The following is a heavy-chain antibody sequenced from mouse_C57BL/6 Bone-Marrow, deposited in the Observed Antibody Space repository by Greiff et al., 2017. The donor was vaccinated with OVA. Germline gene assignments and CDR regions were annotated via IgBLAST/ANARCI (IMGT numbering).Heavy chain of an antibody. D-gene: IGHD1-1*01. CDR1: GYTFTDYY. J-gene: IGHJ1*03. Sequence: VQVVESGAELVRPGASVKLSCKASGYTFTDYYINWVKQRPGQGLEWIARIYPGSGNTYYNEKFKGKATLTAEKSSSTAYMQLSSLTSEDSAVYFCARGDYGSSYDWYFDVWGTGTTVTVSS. CDR2: IYPGSGNT. V-gene: IGHV1-76*01. CDR3: ARGDYGSSYDWYFDV.